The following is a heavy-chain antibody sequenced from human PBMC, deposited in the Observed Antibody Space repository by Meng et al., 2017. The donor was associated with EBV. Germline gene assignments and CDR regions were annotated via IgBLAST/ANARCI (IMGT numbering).Heavy chain of an antibody. CDR3: ASESGRGYTPDY. V-gene: IGHV1-69*01. CDR2: FLPRLGAP. J-gene: IGHJ4*02. D-gene: IGHD3-10*01. CDR1: GGPFRYYS. Sequence: VRVLGASAEVKKPCSSVKSSGKSSGGPFRYYSISWVRQAPGQVLGWLGVFLPRLGAPNYAQKFHGRVKITADESTSTHYMDLSSLRSEDTAIYYCASESGRGYTPDYWGQGTLVTVSS.